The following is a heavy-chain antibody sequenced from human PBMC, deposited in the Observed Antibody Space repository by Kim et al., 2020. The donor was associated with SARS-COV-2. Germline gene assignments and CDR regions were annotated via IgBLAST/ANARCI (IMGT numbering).Heavy chain of an antibody. CDR2: IYYSGST. D-gene: IGHD3-10*01. Sequence: SETLSLTCTVSGGSISTYYWSWIRQSPGKGLEWIGHIYYSGSTKYNPSLKSRVTILVDTSKNDFSLKLNSVTAADTAVYYCAREERTDYASGSALFWGQG. J-gene: IGHJ1*01. CDR1: GGSISTYY. V-gene: IGHV4-59*01. CDR3: AREERTDYASGSALF.